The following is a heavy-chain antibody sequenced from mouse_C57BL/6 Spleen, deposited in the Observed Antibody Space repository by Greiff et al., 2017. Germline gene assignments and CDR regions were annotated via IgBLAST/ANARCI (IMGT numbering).Heavy chain of an antibody. CDR2: IHPNSGST. Sequence: QVQLQQPGAELVKPGASVKLSCKASGYTFTSYWMHWVKQRPGQGLEWIGMIHPNSGSTNYNEKFKSKATLTVDKSSSTAYMQLSSLTSEDSAVYYCAGKGDTTGGVDYWGQGTSVTVSS. CDR3: AGKGDTTGGVDY. CDR1: GYTFTSYW. V-gene: IGHV1-64*01. D-gene: IGHD1-1*01. J-gene: IGHJ4*01.